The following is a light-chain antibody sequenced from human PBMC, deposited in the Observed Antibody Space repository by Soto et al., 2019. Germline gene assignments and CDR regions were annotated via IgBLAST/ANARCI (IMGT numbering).Light chain of an antibody. CDR3: QQRSDWPPY. V-gene: IGKV3-11*01. CDR2: DTS. Sequence: EIVLTQSPATLSLSPGERATLSCRPSRGFGTFLAWNQQKPGQAPRFLIYDTSNRATGVPARFSGSGSGTDFTLTISSLEPEDFAVYYCQQRSDWPPYFGGGTKVEIK. CDR1: RGFGTF. J-gene: IGKJ4*01.